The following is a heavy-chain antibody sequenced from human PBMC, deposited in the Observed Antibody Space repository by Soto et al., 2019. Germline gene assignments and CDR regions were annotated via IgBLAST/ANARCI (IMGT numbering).Heavy chain of an antibody. J-gene: IGHJ4*02. CDR3: ARSLGSSSWYLMFDY. CDR2: IWYDGSNK. V-gene: IGHV3-33*01. CDR1: GFTFSSYG. D-gene: IGHD6-13*01. Sequence: GGSLRLSCAASGFTFSSYGMHWVRQAPGKGLEWVAVIWYDGSNKYYADSVKGRFTISRDNSKNTLYLQMNSLRAEDTAVYYCARSLGSSSWYLMFDYWGQGTLVTVSS.